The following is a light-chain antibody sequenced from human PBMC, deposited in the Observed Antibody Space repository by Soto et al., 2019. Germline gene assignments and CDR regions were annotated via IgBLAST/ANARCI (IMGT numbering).Light chain of an antibody. CDR3: NKYDIIKIK. J-gene: IGKJ5*01. CDR2: DAS. V-gene: IGKV1-33*01. CDR1: QDINIY. Sequence: DIQMTQSPSSLFASLGDRVTITCHATQDINIYLNWYQQKPGKAPNLLIYDASNLEIGVPSRFSGSGSGKHFTFTISSMQTEDIGTYYCNKYDIIKIKFGRGTRMAIK.